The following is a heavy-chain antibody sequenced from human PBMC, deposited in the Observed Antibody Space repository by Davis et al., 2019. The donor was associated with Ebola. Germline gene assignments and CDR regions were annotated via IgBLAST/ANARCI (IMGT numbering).Heavy chain of an antibody. Sequence: PGGSLRLSCKGSRYSFTSHWIGWVRQMPGKGLEWMGIIYPGNSDTRYSPSFQGQVTISADTSITTAYLQWSSLKASDTAMYFCARRGNFSNEYFDYWGQGTLVTVSS. V-gene: IGHV5-51*01. CDR1: RYSFTSHW. D-gene: IGHD4-11*01. J-gene: IGHJ4*02. CDR3: ARRGNFSNEYFDY. CDR2: IYPGNSDT.